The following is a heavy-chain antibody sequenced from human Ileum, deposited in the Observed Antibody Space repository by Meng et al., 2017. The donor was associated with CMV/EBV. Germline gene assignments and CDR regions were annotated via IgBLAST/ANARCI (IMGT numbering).Heavy chain of an antibody. CDR2: ISYDGSNK. CDR3: ARDGLVYYGSGSYPYFDY. CDR1: GFTFSSYA. J-gene: IGHJ4*02. V-gene: IGHV3-30-3*01. Sequence: GESLKISCAASGFTFSSYAMHWVRQAPGKGLEWVAVISYDGSNKYYADSVKGRFTISRDNSKNTLYLQMNSLRAEDTAVYYCARDGLVYYGSGSYPYFDYWGQGTLVTVSS. D-gene: IGHD3-10*01.